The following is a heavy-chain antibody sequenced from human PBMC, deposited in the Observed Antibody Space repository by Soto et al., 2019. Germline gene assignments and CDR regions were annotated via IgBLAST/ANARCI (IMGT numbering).Heavy chain of an antibody. CDR2: ISSNGETT. Sequence: SGGSLRLSCAPSGFIFSDYEMNWVRQAPGKGLEWVSYISSNGETTYYAESVKGRFTISRDNAKNSLHLQLSSLAAEDTAVYYCVRGYRYNTSGYFSDFDYWGQGALVTVSS. J-gene: IGHJ4*02. V-gene: IGHV3-48*03. CDR1: GFIFSDYE. CDR3: VRGYRYNTSGYFSDFDY. D-gene: IGHD3-22*01.